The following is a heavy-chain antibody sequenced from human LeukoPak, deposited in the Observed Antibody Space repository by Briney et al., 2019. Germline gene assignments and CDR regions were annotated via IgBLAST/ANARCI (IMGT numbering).Heavy chain of an antibody. Sequence: PSETLSLTCAVCGDSFSSHHWTWIRQPPGRGLEWLRYISYIGTTNSNPYLKSRVTISIDTSKNQFSLKLSSVTTADTAVYYCARDLVTVTKGFDIWGLGTMVSVSS. D-gene: IGHD4-17*01. J-gene: IGHJ3*02. CDR1: GDSFSSHH. V-gene: IGHV4-59*11. CDR3: ARDLVTVTKGFDI. CDR2: ISYIGTT.